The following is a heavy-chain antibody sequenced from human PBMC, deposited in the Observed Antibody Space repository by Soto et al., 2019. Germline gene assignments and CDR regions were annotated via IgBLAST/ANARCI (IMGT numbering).Heavy chain of an antibody. CDR1: GGSFSGYY. D-gene: IGHD2-15*01. V-gene: IGHV4-34*01. CDR2: INHSGST. J-gene: IGHJ6*03. CDR3: ARGPYCSGGSCSEYYHYYYMDV. Sequence: SETLSLTCAVYGGSFSGYYWSWIRQPPGKGLEKIGEINHSGSTNYNPSLKSRVTISVDTSISTAYMELSSLRSEDTAVYYCARGPYCSGGSCSEYYHYYYMDVWGKGTTVTVSS.